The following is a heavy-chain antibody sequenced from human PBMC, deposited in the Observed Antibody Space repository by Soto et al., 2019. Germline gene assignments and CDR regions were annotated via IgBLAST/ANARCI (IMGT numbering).Heavy chain of an antibody. Sequence: EVQLVESGGGFVNPGRSLRLSCTTSGFTFGDYAMSWFRQAPGKGLEWVGFIRSVGYGGTTDYAASVKGRFSISRDDSKSIVYLKMNSLRTEDTAVYYCIRGRVRELLWGQGTLVTVSS. CDR3: IRGRVRELL. D-gene: IGHD3-10*01. CDR1: GFTFGDYA. J-gene: IGHJ4*02. V-gene: IGHV3-49*05. CDR2: IRSVGYGGTT.